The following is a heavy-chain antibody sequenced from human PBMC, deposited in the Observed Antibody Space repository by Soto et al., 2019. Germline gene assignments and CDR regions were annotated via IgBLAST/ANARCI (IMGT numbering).Heavy chain of an antibody. J-gene: IGHJ4*02. Sequence: EVQLVESGGDLVQPGGSLRLSCVASGLAFSAHNMNWVRQAPGKGLEWLSFISSASSTIYYADSVQGRFTISRDNAQNSRYLQMKSLRDEDTGVYYCVHQRPGAGSSSVESWGQGNLVTVSS. V-gene: IGHV3-48*02. CDR2: ISSASSTI. CDR3: VHQRPGAGSSSVES. CDR1: GLAFSAHN. D-gene: IGHD1-26*01.